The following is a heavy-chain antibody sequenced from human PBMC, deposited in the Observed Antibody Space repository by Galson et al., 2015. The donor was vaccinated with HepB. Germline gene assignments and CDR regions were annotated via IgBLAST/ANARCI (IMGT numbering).Heavy chain of an antibody. D-gene: IGHD6-6*01. CDR3: AKGGPSSSSKRFDP. CDR1: GFTFSSYG. CDR2: ISSSGTST. Sequence: SLRLSCAASGFTFSSYGMSWVRQAPGKGPEWVSTISSSGTSTYYADSVKGRFTVSRDNFRNTLYLQMNSLRADDTAVYYCAKGGPSSSSKRFDPRGQGTLVTVSS. V-gene: IGHV3-23*01. J-gene: IGHJ5*02.